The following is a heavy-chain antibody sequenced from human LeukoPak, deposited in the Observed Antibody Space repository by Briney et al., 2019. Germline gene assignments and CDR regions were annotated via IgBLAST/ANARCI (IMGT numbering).Heavy chain of an antibody. CDR2: INHSEAT. V-gene: IGHV4-34*01. D-gene: IGHD2-15*01. J-gene: IGHJ1*01. CDR3: AREAQYCSGGSCYGGYFQH. Sequence: SETLSLTCAVYGGSFSGYYWSWIRQSPGKGLEWIGEINHSEATDYNPSFKSRVTISVDTSKNQFSLKLSPVTAADTAVYYCAREAQYCSGGSCYGGYFQHWGQGTLVTVSS. CDR1: GGSFSGYY.